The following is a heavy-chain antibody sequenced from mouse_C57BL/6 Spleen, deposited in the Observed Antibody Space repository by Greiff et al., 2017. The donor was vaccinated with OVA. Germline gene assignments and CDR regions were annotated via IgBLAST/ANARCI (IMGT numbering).Heavy chain of an antibody. V-gene: IGHV5-16*01. J-gene: IGHJ2*01. CDR2: INYDGSST. Sequence: EVQVVESEGGLVQPGSSMKLSCTASGFTFSDYYMAWVRQVPEKGLEWVANINYDGSSTYYLDSLKSRFIISRDNAKNILYLQMSSLKSEDTATYYCARSTPAYYSNSYYFDYWGQGTTLTVSS. D-gene: IGHD2-5*01. CDR1: GFTFSDYY. CDR3: ARSTPAYYSNSYYFDY.